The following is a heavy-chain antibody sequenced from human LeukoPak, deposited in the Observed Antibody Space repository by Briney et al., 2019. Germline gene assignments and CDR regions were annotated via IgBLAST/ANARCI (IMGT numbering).Heavy chain of an antibody. J-gene: IGHJ4*02. CDR3: ARDDYGITMVRGVIDY. D-gene: IGHD3-10*01. CDR2: IYPGDSDT. Sequence: GESLKISCKGSGYSFTSYWIGWVRQMPGKGLEWMGIIYPGDSDTRYSPSFQGQVTISADKSISTAYMELSRLRSDDTAVYYCARDDYGITMVRGVIDYWGQGTLVTVSS. CDR1: GYSFTSYW. V-gene: IGHV5-51*01.